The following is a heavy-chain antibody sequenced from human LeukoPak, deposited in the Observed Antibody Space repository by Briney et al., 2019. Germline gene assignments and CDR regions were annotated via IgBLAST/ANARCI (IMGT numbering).Heavy chain of an antibody. D-gene: IGHD3-10*01. CDR3: ARCPLVRGVILPWFDP. V-gene: IGHV4-59*08. Sequence: SETLSLTCTVSGGSISTYYWSWIRQPPGKGLECLGFIFHTGTTNYNPSLKSRVTISVDTSKNQFSLNLSSVTAADTAVYYCARCPLVRGVILPWFDPWGQGTLVTVSS. J-gene: IGHJ5*02. CDR1: GGSISTYY. CDR2: IFHTGTT.